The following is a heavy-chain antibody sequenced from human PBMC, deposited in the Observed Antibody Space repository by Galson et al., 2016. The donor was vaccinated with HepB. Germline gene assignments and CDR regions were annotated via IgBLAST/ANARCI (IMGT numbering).Heavy chain of an antibody. J-gene: IGHJ4*02. CDR1: GFTFTSDS. Sequence: SLRLSCAASGFTFTSDSMNWVRQAPGKGLEWISYISGSGVNIHYAASVEGRFTISRDSAKNSLYLQMNSLRAEDTAMYYCVELSVVWGQGTLVTVSS. CDR2: ISGSGVNI. V-gene: IGHV3-48*01. CDR3: VELSVV. D-gene: IGHD1-7*01.